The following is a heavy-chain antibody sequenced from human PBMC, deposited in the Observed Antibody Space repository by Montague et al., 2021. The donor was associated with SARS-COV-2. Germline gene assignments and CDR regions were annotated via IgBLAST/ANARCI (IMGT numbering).Heavy chain of an antibody. V-gene: IGHV4-31*03. CDR1: GGSISSGSYY. CDR3: ARARTSLIVVVNEVDY. J-gene: IGHJ4*02. CDR2: IYYSGSS. D-gene: IGHD2-21*01. Sequence: TLSLTCTVSGGSISSGSYYWSWIRQHPGKGLEWIGYIYYSGSSYYNPSLKSRVTISVDTSKNQFSLRLSSVTAADTAVYYCARARTSLIVVVNEVDYWGQGTLVTVSS.